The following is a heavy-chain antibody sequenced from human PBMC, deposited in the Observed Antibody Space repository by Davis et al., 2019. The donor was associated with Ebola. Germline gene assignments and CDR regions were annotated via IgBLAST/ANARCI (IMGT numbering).Heavy chain of an antibody. CDR3: AGGTMVRGVYYYGMDV. CDR1: GYTLTSYG. V-gene: IGHV1-18*04. D-gene: IGHD3-10*01. J-gene: IGHJ6*02. Sequence: ASVKVSCKPSGYTLTSYGISWVRQAPGQGLEWMGWISAYNGNTNYAQKLQGRVTMTTDTSTSTAYMELRSLRSDDTAVYYCAGGTMVRGVYYYGMDVWGQGTTVTVSS. CDR2: ISAYNGNT.